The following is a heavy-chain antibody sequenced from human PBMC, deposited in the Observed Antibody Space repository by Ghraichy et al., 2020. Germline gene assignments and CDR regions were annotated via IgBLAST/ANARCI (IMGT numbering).Heavy chain of an antibody. V-gene: IGHV3-23*01. CDR3: MRGVWEAT. D-gene: IGHD1-26*01. Sequence: GGSLRLSCTASGFPFSTSVMSWARQAPGKGLEWVSTITNSGDSTFYADSVRGRFTISRDNSKNTLFLQMSSLRAEDTAVYYCMRGVWEATWGQGTLVTVSS. J-gene: IGHJ5*01. CDR1: GFPFSTSV. CDR2: ITNSGDST.